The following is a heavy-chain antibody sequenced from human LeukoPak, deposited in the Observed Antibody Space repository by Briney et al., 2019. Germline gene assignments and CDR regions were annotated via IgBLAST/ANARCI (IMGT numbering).Heavy chain of an antibody. CDR2: IYTSGST. CDR3: ARSRYSSGWDTDLFDY. V-gene: IGHV4-4*07. CDR1: GGSISSYY. J-gene: IGHJ4*02. Sequence: SETLSLTCTVSGGSISSYYWSWIRQPAGKGLEWIGRIYTSGSTNYNPSLKSRVTISVDTSKNQFSLKLSSVTAADTAVYYCARSRYSSGWDTDLFDYWGQGTLVTVSS. D-gene: IGHD6-19*01.